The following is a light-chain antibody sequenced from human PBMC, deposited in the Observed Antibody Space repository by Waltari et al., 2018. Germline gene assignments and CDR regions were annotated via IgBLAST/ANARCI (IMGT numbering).Light chain of an antibody. Sequence: DIVMTQSPDSLAVSLGERATINRKSSQTILYNTNNKNYLAWYQQKPRQPPKLLIYWVSTRESGVPDRFSGSGSGTDFTLTISSLQAEDVAVYYCHQYYTTPITFGQGTRLEIK. CDR2: WVS. CDR1: QTILYNTNNKNY. V-gene: IGKV4-1*01. J-gene: IGKJ5*01. CDR3: HQYYTTPIT.